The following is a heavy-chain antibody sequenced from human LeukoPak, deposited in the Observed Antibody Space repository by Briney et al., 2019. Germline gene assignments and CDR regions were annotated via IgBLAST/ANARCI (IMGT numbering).Heavy chain of an antibody. Sequence: SETLSLTCTVSGGSISSSSYYWGWIRQPPGKGLEWIGSIYYSGSTYYNPSLKSRVTISVGTSKNQFSLKLSSVTAADTAVYYCASYKWFGESRLHFDYWGQGTLVTVSS. V-gene: IGHV4-39*01. CDR2: IYYSGST. CDR1: GGSISSSSYY. J-gene: IGHJ4*02. D-gene: IGHD3-10*01. CDR3: ASYKWFGESRLHFDY.